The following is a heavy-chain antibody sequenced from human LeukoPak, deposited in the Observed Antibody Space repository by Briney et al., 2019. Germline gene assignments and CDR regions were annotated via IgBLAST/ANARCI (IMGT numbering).Heavy chain of an antibody. V-gene: IGHV5-51*01. J-gene: IGHJ4*02. D-gene: IGHD6-6*01. CDR2: IYPGDSDT. CDR1: GYSFTTYW. CDR3: ARRGRSSNYFDY. Sequence: GESLKISCKGSGYSFTTYWIGWVRPMPGKGLEWMGIIYPGDSDTRYSPSFQGQVTMSADTSISTAYLQWSSLKASDTAIYYCARRGRSSNYFDYWGQGTLVTVSS.